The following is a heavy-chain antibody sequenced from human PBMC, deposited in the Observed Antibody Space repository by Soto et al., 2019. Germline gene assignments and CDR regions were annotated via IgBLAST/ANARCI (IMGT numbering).Heavy chain of an antibody. CDR2: FYNSGNT. Sequence: SETLSLTCTVSGDSISNYYWTWIRQPPGKGLEWIGCFYNSGNTNYNPSLKSRVTISVDTSNNQFSLRVNSVTAADTAVYYCASTKKWLAFYYWGQGDLVTVS. CDR1: GDSISNYY. V-gene: IGHV4-59*01. CDR3: ASTKKWLAFYY. D-gene: IGHD6-19*01. J-gene: IGHJ4*02.